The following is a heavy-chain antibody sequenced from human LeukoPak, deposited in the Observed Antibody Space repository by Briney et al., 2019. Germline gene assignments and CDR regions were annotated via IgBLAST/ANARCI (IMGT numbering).Heavy chain of an antibody. J-gene: IGHJ4*02. CDR3: ARGPEDVLLWFGESHLDY. V-gene: IGHV4-59*12. D-gene: IGHD3-10*01. CDR1: GGSISSYY. CDR2: IYYSGST. Sequence: PSETLSLTCTVSGGSISSYYWSWIRQPPGKGLEWIGYIYYSGSTNYNPSLKSRVTISVDTSKNQFSLKLSSVTAADTAVYYRARGPEDVLLWFGESHLDYWGQGTLVTVSS.